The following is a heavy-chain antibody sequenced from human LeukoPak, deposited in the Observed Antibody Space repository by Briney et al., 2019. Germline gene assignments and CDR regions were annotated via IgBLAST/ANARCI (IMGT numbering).Heavy chain of an antibody. V-gene: IGHV3-7*01. J-gene: IGHJ4*02. CDR3: ARGKYDSGGYPLLGFDY. CDR2: IKQDGSEK. D-gene: IGHD3-22*01. Sequence: SGGSLRLSCAASGLTFNNYWMNWVRQAPGKGLEWVANIKQDGSEKKYVDSVKGRFTISRDNAKKSLYLQMNSLRAEATAVYYCARGKYDSGGYPLLGFDYWGQRALVTVSS. CDR1: GLTFNNYW.